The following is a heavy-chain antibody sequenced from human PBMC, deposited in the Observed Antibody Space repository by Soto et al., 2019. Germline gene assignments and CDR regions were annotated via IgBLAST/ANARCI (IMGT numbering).Heavy chain of an antibody. CDR1: GYTFSDYY. CDR2: INPNSGGT. V-gene: IGHV1-2*02. D-gene: IGHD3-3*01. Sequence: ASVKVSCKASGYTFSDYYVHWVRQAPGQGLEWMGWINPNSGGTKHAPKFQGGVTMTRDTSITTAYMELSSLRSEDTAVYYCATGIRDYDFWSGYPRVNDAFDIWGQGTMVTVSS. CDR3: ATGIRDYDFWSGYPRVNDAFDI. J-gene: IGHJ3*02.